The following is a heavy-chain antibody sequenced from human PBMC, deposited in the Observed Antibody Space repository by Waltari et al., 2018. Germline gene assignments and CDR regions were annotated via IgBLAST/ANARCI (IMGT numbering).Heavy chain of an antibody. D-gene: IGHD3-22*01. CDR3: ARGPYYYDSSGYYPHYFDY. Sequence: QVTLKESGPVLGKPTQTLTLTCTFSGFSLSTSAMCVSWIRQPPGKALEWLARIDWDDDKFYSTSMKTRLTISKDTSKNQVVLTMTNRDPVDTATYYCARGPYYYDSSGYYPHYFDYWGQGTLVTVSS. V-gene: IGHV2-70*16. CDR1: GFSLSTSAMC. CDR2: IDWDDDK. J-gene: IGHJ4*02.